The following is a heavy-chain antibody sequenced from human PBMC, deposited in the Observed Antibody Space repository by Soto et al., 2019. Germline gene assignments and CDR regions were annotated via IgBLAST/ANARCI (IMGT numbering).Heavy chain of an antibody. CDR1: GGSISSYY. CDR2: IYYSGST. J-gene: IGHJ6*03. Sequence: PSETLSLTCTVSGGSISSYYWSWIRQPPGKGLEWIGYIYYSGSTNYNPSLKSRVTISVDTSKNQLSLKLSSVTAADTAVYYCARLGEDCSGGSCYSVYYYYYMDVWGKGTTVTVSS. V-gene: IGHV4-59*08. D-gene: IGHD2-15*01. CDR3: ARLGEDCSGGSCYSVYYYYYMDV.